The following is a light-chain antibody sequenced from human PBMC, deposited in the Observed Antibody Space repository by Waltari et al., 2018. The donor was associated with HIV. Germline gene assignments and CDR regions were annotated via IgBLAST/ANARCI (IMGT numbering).Light chain of an antibody. Sequence: QSALTQPASVSGSPGQSITLSCIGTTSDIGSYNLVSWYQQHPGKAPKIIIYEVSQRPSGISNRFAGSKSGNTASLTISGLQADDEADYYCCSYAGRTYLFGAGTKVTVL. CDR2: EVS. J-gene: IGLJ1*01. V-gene: IGLV2-23*02. CDR3: CSYAGRTYL. CDR1: TSDIGSYNL.